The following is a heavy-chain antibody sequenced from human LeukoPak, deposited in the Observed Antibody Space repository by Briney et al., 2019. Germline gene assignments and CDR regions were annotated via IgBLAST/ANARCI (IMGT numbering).Heavy chain of an antibody. CDR2: IYSGGGT. Sequence: SETLSLTCTVSGGSISSSSYYWDWIRQSPGKGLEWIGNIYSGGGTYYTPSLKSRVTISVDTSKNQFSLKLSSVTAADTAIYFCARHSRSGSGGYENAFDIWGQGTMVTVSS. V-gene: IGHV4-39*01. D-gene: IGHD5-12*01. CDR1: GGSISSSSYY. CDR3: ARHSRSGSGGYENAFDI. J-gene: IGHJ3*02.